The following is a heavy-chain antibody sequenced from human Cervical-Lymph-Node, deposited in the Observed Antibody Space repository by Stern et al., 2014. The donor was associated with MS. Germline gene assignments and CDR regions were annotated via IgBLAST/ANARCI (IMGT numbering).Heavy chain of an antibody. CDR3: ARHLLGYCSGGSCYGFDY. CDR1: GGSISSSSYY. CDR2: IYYSGST. Sequence: QVQLQESGPGLVKPSETLSLTCTVSGGSISSSSYYWGWIRQPPGQGLEWIGSIYYSGSTYYNPSLKSRVTISVDTSKKQFPLQLTSVTAADTAVYYCARHLLGYCSGGSCYGFDYWGQGTLVTVSS. D-gene: IGHD2-15*01. J-gene: IGHJ4*02. V-gene: IGHV4-39*01.